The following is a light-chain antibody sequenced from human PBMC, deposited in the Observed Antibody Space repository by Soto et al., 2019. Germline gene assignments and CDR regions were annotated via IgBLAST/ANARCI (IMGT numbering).Light chain of an antibody. J-gene: IGLJ3*02. CDR1: SSDVGGYNY. CDR2: EVT. Sequence: QSALNQPPSASGSPGQSVTISCTGTSSDVGGYNYVSWYQQHPGKAPKLIIYEVTKRPSGVPDRFSGSKSGNTASLTVSGLQAEDEADYYCSSHAGINNVVFGGGTQLTVL. CDR3: SSHAGINNVV. V-gene: IGLV2-8*01.